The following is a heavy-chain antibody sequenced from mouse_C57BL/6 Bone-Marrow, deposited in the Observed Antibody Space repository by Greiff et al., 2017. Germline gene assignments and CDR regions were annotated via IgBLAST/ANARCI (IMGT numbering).Heavy chain of an antibody. CDR1: GYTFTSYW. D-gene: IGHD2-3*01. CDR2: IDPSDSYT. V-gene: IGHV1-69*01. Sequence: VQLQQPGAELVMPGASVKLSCKASGYTFTSYWMHWVKQRPGQGLEWIGEIDPSDSYTNYNQKCKGKSTLTVDKSSSTAYMQLSSLTSEDSAVYYCAREDDGYYSAWFAYWGQGTLVTVSA. J-gene: IGHJ3*01. CDR3: AREDDGYYSAWFAY.